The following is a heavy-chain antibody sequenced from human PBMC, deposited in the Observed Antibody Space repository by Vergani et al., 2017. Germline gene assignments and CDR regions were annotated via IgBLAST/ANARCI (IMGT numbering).Heavy chain of an antibody. J-gene: IGHJ5*02. D-gene: IGHD1-26*01. CDR2: IYYSGST. CDR1: GGSISSGGYY. Sequence: QVQLQESGPGLVKPSQTLSLTCTVSGGSISSGGYYWSWIRQHPGKGLEWIGYIYYSGSTYYNPSLKSRVTISVDTSKNQFSLKLSSVTAADTAVYYCARSRVGEGDPRVWFDPWGQGTLVTVSS. V-gene: IGHV4-31*03. CDR3: ARSRVGEGDPRVWFDP.